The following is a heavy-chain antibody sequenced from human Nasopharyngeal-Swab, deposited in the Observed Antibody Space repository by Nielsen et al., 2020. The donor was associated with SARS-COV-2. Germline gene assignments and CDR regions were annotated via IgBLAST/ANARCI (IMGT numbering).Heavy chain of an antibody. CDR3: AAGWISRRFDYYFDY. D-gene: IGHD5-12*01. CDR1: GCTFTSSA. V-gene: IGHV1-58*01. J-gene: IGHJ4*02. Sequence: SVKISCKASGCTFTSSAVQWVRQARGQRIEWIGWIVVGSGNTNYAQKFQERVTITRDMSTSTAYMELSSLRSEDTAVYYCAAGWISRRFDYYFDYWGQGTLVTVSS. CDR2: IVVGSGNT.